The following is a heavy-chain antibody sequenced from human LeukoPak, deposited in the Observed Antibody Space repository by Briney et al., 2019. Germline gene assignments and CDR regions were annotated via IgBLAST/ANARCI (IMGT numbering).Heavy chain of an antibody. D-gene: IGHD2-2*03. CDR1: GFTFSSYG. V-gene: IGHV3-30*18. CDR2: ISYDGSNK. Sequence: RSLRLSCAASGFTFSSYGMHWVRQAPGKGLEWVAVISYDGSNKYYADSVKGRFTISRDNFKNTLYLQLNSLRAEDTAVYYCAKDGYCSSTNCYPAPYWGQGTLVTVSS. CDR3: AKDGYCSSTNCYPAPY. J-gene: IGHJ4*02.